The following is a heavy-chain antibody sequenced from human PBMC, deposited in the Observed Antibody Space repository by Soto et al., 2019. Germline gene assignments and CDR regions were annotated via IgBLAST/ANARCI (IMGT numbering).Heavy chain of an antibody. CDR1: GVTFSSYA. D-gene: IGHD6-13*01. J-gene: IGHJ6*02. V-gene: IGHV1-69*13. Sequence: GASVKVSCKASGVTFSSYAISWVRQAPGQGLEWMGGIIPIFGTANYAQKFQGRVTITADESTSTAYMELSRLRSDDTAVYYCARDYPSSSWYYYYYYGMDVWGQGTTVTVSS. CDR2: IIPIFGTA. CDR3: ARDYPSSSWYYYYYYGMDV.